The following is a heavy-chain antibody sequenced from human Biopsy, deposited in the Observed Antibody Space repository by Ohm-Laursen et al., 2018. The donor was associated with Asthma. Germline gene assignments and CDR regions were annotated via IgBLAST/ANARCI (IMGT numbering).Heavy chain of an antibody. CDR3: ARAADYSHYYGIDV. D-gene: IGHD3-10*01. CDR2: ISVYNGNT. Sequence: SMKVSCKTSGYTFNSAGITWVRQAPGQGLEWMGWISVYNGNTKVAQKLQDRVTMITDTSTSTAYMELRSLRSDDTAVYFCARAADYSHYYGIDVWGQGTTVTVS. J-gene: IGHJ6*02. V-gene: IGHV1-18*01. CDR1: GYTFNSAG.